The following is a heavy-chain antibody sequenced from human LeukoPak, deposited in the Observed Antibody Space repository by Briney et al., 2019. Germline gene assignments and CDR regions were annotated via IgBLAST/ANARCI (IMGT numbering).Heavy chain of an antibody. CDR3: ARGGPGRYDFWSGYYWGYYFDY. Sequence: GASVKASCKASGYTFTSYDINWVRQATGQGLEWMGWMNPNSGNTGYAQKFQGRVTMTRNTSISTAYMELSSLRSEDTAVYYCARGGPGRYDFWSGYYWGYYFDYWGQGTLVTVSS. D-gene: IGHD3-3*01. CDR1: GYTFTSYD. V-gene: IGHV1-8*02. CDR2: MNPNSGNT. J-gene: IGHJ4*02.